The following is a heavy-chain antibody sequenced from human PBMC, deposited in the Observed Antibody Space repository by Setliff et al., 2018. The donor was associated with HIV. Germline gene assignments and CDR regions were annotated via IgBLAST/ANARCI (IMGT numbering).Heavy chain of an antibody. J-gene: IGHJ3*02. Sequence: SETLSLTCTVSGVSTSSSSYYWGWIRQPPGKGLDWIGYVYYSGSTYYSPSLKSRLTISVDTSKNQFSLKLTSVTAADTAVYFCARVVPREVAPGGFDIWGQGTMVTVSS. D-gene: IGHD5-12*01. V-gene: IGHV4-39*01. CDR2: VYYSGST. CDR3: ARVVPREVAPGGFDI. CDR1: GVSTSSSSYY.